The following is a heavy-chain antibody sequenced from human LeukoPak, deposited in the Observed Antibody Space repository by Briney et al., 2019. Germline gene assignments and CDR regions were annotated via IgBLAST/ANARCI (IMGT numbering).Heavy chain of an antibody. CDR3: AKRQIIVVSAFDY. V-gene: IGHV3-23*01. CDR2: ISGSGGST. Sequence: AGGSLRLSCAASGFTFSSYAMSWVRQAPGKGLEWVSAISGSGGSTYYADSVKGRFTISRDNSENTLYLQMNSLRAEDTAVYYCAKRQIIVVSAFDYWGQGTLVTVSS. J-gene: IGHJ4*02. CDR1: GFTFSSYA. D-gene: IGHD2-2*01.